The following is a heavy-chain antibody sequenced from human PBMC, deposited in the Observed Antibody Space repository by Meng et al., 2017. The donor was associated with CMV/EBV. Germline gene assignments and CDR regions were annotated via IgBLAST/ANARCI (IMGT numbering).Heavy chain of an antibody. CDR3: AREDPGGSCYLDY. CDR1: GYTFTGYC. CDR2: INPNSGGT. D-gene: IGHD2-15*01. J-gene: IGHJ4*02. V-gene: IGHV1-2*02. Sequence: ASVKVSCKASGYTFTGYCMHWVRQAPGQGLEWMGWINPNSGGTNYAQKFQGRVTMTRDTSISTAYMELSRLRSDDTAVYYCAREDPGGSCYLDYWGQGTLVTVSS.